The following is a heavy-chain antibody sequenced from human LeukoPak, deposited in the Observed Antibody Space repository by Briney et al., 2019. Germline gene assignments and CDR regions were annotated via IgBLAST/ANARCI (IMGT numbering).Heavy chain of an antibody. D-gene: IGHD1-26*01. J-gene: IGHJ2*01. CDR3: ARDRGVYSGSYHHWYFDL. Sequence: PSETLSLTCTVSGGSISSSSYYWGWIRQPPGKGLEWIGSIYYSGSTYYNPSLKSRVTISVDTSKNQFSLQLNSVTPEDTAVYYCARDRGVYSGSYHHWYFDLWGRGTLVTVSS. CDR2: IYYSGST. CDR1: GGSISSSSYY. V-gene: IGHV4-39*02.